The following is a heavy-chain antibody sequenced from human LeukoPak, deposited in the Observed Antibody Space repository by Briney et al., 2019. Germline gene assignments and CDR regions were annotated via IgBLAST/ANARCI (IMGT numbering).Heavy chain of an antibody. CDR3: AKLTLAARPHFDY. CDR2: INSDGSST. Sequence: PGGSLRLSCAASEFTFSNHWMHWVRQAPGEGLVWVSYINSDGSSTSYADYVKGRFTISRDNARNTLYLQMNSLRVEDTAVYYCAKLTLAARPHFDYWGQGTLVTVSS. J-gene: IGHJ4*02. D-gene: IGHD6-6*01. V-gene: IGHV3-74*01. CDR1: EFTFSNHW.